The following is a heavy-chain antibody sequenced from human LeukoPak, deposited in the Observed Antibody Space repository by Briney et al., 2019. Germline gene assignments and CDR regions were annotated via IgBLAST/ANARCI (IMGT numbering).Heavy chain of an antibody. J-gene: IGHJ4*02. CDR2: ISYDGSNK. V-gene: IGHV3-30*18. Sequence: GGSLRLSCAASGFTFSSYGMHWVRQAPGKGLEWVAVISYDGSNKYYADSVKGRFTISRDNSKNTLYLQMNSLRAEDTAVYYCAKVSHGYGDAIDYGGQGTLVTVSS. CDR1: GFTFSSYG. CDR3: AKVSHGYGDAIDY. D-gene: IGHD4-17*01.